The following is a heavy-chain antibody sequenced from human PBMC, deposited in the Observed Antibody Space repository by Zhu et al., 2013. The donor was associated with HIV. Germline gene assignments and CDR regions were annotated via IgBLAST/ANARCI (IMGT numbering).Heavy chain of an antibody. V-gene: IGHV1-2*02. CDR1: GYTFTDYY. CDR3: ARSFLAYPTSYGFDF. J-gene: IGHJ4*02. D-gene: IGHD3-10*01. Sequence: QVHLEQSGAELKKPGASVRVSCKTSGYTFTDYYIHWFRQAPGQGLEWMGWINPNSGGTNYAQKFQGRITMTREMSRSTAYMELRSLRSDDTAVYFCARSFLAYPTSYGFDFWGQGTLITVSS. CDR2: INPNSGGT.